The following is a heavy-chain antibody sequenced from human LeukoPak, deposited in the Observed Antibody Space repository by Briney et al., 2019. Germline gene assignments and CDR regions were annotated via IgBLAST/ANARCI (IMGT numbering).Heavy chain of an antibody. CDR3: AKIHYYDSSGYYADDAFDI. V-gene: IGHV3-33*06. D-gene: IGHD3-22*01. J-gene: IGHJ3*02. CDR1: GFTFSSYG. Sequence: GGSLGLSCAASGFTFSSYGMHWVRQAPGKGLEWVAVIWYDGSNKYYADSVKGRFTISRDNSKNTLYLQMNSLRAEDTAVYYCAKIHYYDSSGYYADDAFDIWGQGTMVTVSS. CDR2: IWYDGSNK.